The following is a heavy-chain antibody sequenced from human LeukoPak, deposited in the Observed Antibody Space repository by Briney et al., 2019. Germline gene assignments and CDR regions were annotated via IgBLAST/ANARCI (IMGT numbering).Heavy chain of an antibody. CDR2: ISGSGGST. CDR1: GFTFSSCA. CDR3: AKYCSGVSCYHGVDY. V-gene: IGHV3-23*01. D-gene: IGHD2-15*01. Sequence: PGGSLRLSCAASGFTFSSCAMSWVRQAPGKGLEWVSGISGSGGSTSYGDSVKGRFTISRDNSKNTLYLQMNSLRAEDTAVYYCAKYCSGVSCYHGVDYWGQGTLVTVSS. J-gene: IGHJ4*02.